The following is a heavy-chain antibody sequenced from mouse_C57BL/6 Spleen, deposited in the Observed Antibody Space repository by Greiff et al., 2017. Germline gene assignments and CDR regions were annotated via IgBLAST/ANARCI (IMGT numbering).Heavy chain of an antibody. CDR1: GYTFTSYW. D-gene: IGHD1-1*01. J-gene: IGHJ1*03. CDR3: AMPLSATVVATDWYFDV. CDR2: IHPSDSDT. Sequence: VQLQESGAELVKPGASVKVSCKASGYTFTSYWMHWVKQRPGQGLEWIGRIHPSDSDTNYNQKFKGKATLTVDKSSSTAYMQLSSLTSEDSAVYYCAMPLSATVVATDWYFDVWGTGTTVTVSS. V-gene: IGHV1-74*01.